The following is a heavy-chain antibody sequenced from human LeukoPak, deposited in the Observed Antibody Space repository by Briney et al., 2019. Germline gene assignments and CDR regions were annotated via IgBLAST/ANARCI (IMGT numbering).Heavy chain of an antibody. CDR2: LYYSGTT. V-gene: IGHV4-39*01. J-gene: IGHJ6*03. CDR1: GDSISSGNYY. Sequence: PSETLSLTRSVSGDSISSGNYYWGWIRQPPGKGLEWIGNLYYSGTTYYNPSFKSRVTISVDTSKNQFSLRLSSVTAADTAVYYCARGHGRYSSSSTPYYYYYMDVWGKGTTVTVSS. CDR3: ARGHGRYSSSSTPYYYYYMDV. D-gene: IGHD6-6*01.